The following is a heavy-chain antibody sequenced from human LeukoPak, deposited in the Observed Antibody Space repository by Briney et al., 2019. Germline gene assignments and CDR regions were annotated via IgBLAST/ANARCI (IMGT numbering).Heavy chain of an antibody. CDR3: ARGEAAAGPMDYMDV. Sequence: PSETLSLTCAVYGGSFSGYYWSWIRQPPGKGLEWIGEVNRSGSTNYNPSLKSRVTMSVDTSKNQFSLKLSSVTAADTAVYYCARGEAAAGPMDYMDVWDTGATVTVSS. CDR1: GGSFSGYY. CDR2: VNRSGST. D-gene: IGHD6-13*01. V-gene: IGHV4-34*01. J-gene: IGHJ6*03.